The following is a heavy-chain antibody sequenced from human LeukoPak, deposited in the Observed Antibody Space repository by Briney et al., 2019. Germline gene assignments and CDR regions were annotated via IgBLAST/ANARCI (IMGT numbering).Heavy chain of an antibody. J-gene: IGHJ4*02. CDR3: ARGRYSIGY. D-gene: IGHD5-18*01. CDR1: GGSFSGYY. V-gene: IGHV4-34*01. Sequence: PSETLSLTCAVYGGSFSGYYWSWIRQPPGKGLEWIGEINHSGSTNYNPSLKSRVTISVDTSKNQFSLNLSSVNAADTAVYFCARGRYSIGYWGQGTLVTVSS. CDR2: INHSGST.